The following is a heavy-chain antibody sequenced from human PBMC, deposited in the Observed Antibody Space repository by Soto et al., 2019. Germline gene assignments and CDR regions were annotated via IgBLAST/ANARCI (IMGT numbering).Heavy chain of an antibody. D-gene: IGHD3-22*01. J-gene: IGHJ4*02. CDR3: ARQIYDSDTGPNFQYYFDS. CDR2: IDPSDSQT. CDR1: GYSFAGYW. Sequence: GESLKISCKGSGYSFAGYWITWVRQKPGKGLEWMGRIDPSDSQTYYSPSFRGHITISVTKSITTVFLQWSSLRASDTAMYYCARQIYDSDTGPNFQYYFDSWGQGTPVTVSS. V-gene: IGHV5-10-1*01.